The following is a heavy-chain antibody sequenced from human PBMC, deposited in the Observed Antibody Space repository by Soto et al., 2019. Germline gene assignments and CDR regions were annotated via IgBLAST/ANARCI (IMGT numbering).Heavy chain of an antibody. CDR1: GGTFSSNA. CDR3: AVTVTGSRSPLAH. Sequence: QVQLVQSGAEVKKPGSSVKVSCKASGGTFSSNAISWVRHAPGQGLEWMGGIIPIYASPNYAQNFQGRVTVTADKATSTAYLELSRLKFADSAIYYCAVTVTGSRSPLAHWGRGTLVIVSS. V-gene: IGHV1-69*06. CDR2: IIPIYASP. J-gene: IGHJ4*02. D-gene: IGHD3-9*01.